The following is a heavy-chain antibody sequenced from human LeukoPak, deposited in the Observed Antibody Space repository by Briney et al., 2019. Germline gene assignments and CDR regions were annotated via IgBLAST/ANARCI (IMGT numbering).Heavy chain of an antibody. CDR3: ARGHGVVAASDDAFDI. CDR1: GFTFSSYE. V-gene: IGHV3-48*03. J-gene: IGHJ3*02. Sequence: GGSLRLSCATSGFTFSSYEMHWVRQAPGKGLEWVSYISSSGSTIYYADSVKGRFTISRDNAKKSLYLQMNSLRAEDTAVYYCARGHGVVAASDDAFDIWGQGTMVTVSS. CDR2: ISSSGSTI. D-gene: IGHD2-2*01.